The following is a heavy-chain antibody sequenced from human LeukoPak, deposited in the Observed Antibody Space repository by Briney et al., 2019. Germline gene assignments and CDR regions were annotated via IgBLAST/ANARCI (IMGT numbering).Heavy chain of an antibody. J-gene: IGHJ4*02. V-gene: IGHV3-48*03. CDR1: GFTFSSYE. D-gene: IGHD5-18*01. CDR3: AREGTAMVSFDY. Sequence: PGGSLRLSCAASGFTFSSYEMNWVRQAPGKGLEWVSYISSGGNTIYYADSVKGRFTIYRDNAKNSLYLQMNSLRAEDTDVYYCAREGTAMVSFDYWGQGTLVTVSS. CDR2: ISSGGNTI.